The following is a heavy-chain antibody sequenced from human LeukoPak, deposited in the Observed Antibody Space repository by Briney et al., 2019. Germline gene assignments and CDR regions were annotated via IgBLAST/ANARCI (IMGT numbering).Heavy chain of an antibody. CDR2: ISGYNGNT. V-gene: IGHV1-18*01. CDR1: GYTFISYG. J-gene: IGHJ4*02. D-gene: IGHD4/OR15-4a*01. CDR3: ARTDYGATPDY. Sequence: GASVKVSCKAAGYTFISYGVSWVRQAPGPGLEWMGWISGYNGNTNFAQKFQGRVITTTDTSTSTVYMELGSLRSDDTAVYYCARTDYGATPDYWGQGTLVTVSS.